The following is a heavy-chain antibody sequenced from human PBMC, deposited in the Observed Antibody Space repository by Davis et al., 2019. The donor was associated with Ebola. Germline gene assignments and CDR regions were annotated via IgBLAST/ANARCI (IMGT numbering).Heavy chain of an antibody. CDR3: AREGRAMVRSPYYYYGMDV. Sequence: ASVKVSCKASGYTFTSYGISWVRQAPGQGLEWMGWINPNSGGTNYAQKFQGWVTMTRDTSISTAYMELSRLRSDDTAVYYCAREGRAMVRSPYYYYGMDVWGQGTTVTVSS. V-gene: IGHV1-2*04. J-gene: IGHJ6*02. CDR1: GYTFTSYG. CDR2: INPNSGGT. D-gene: IGHD3-10*01.